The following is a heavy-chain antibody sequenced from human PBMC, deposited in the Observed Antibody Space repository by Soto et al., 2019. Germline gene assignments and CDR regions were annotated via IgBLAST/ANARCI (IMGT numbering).Heavy chain of an antibody. D-gene: IGHD2-15*01. CDR3: AKGYCSGGSCYGYNAFDI. CDR1: GYNFAGYW. J-gene: IGHJ3*02. CDR2: IYPSDSDT. V-gene: IGHV5-51*01. Sequence: PGESLKISCKGSGYNFAGYWIAWVLQMPWKGLELMGIIYPSDSDTRYSPSFQGQVTISADKSISTAYLQWSSLKASDTAMYYCAKGYCSGGSCYGYNAFDIWGQGTMVTVSS.